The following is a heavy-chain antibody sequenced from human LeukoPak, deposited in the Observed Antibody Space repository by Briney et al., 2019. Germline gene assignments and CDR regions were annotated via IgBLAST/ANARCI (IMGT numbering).Heavy chain of an antibody. D-gene: IGHD2-2*01. CDR1: GFTFSSYW. V-gene: IGHV3-7*01. J-gene: IGHJ6*03. CDR2: IKQDGSEK. CDR3: ARDLPDIVVVPAAMPALIYYYYYMDV. Sequence: PGGSLRLSCAASGFTFSSYWMSWVRQAPGKGLEWVANIKQDGSEKYYVDSVKGRFTISRDNAKNSLYVQMNSLRAEDTAVYYCARDLPDIVVVPAAMPALIYYYYYMDVWGKGTTVTVSS.